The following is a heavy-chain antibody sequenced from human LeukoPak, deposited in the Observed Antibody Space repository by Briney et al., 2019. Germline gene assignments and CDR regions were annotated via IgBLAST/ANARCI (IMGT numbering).Heavy chain of an antibody. CDR1: GFTFSSYS. V-gene: IGHV3-21*01. CDR2: ISSSSSYI. J-gene: IGHJ4*02. D-gene: IGHD3-3*01. CDR3: ARGPTEALGFTHYDFWSGHQYYFDY. Sequence: PGGSLRLSCAASGFTFSSYSMNWVRQAPGKGLEWVSSISSSSSYIYYADSVKGRFTISRDNAKNSLYLQMNSLRAEDTAVYYCARGPTEALGFTHYDFWSGHQYYFDYWGQGTLVTVSS.